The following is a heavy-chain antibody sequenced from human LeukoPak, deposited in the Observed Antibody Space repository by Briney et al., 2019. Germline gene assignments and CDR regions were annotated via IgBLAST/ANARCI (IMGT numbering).Heavy chain of an antibody. CDR3: ARYKADYYGSGCYYGY. CDR1: GGTFSSYA. J-gene: IGHJ4*02. Sequence: SVKVSCKASGGTFSSYAISWVRQAPGQGLEWMGGIIPIFGTANYAQKFQGRVTITADESTSTAYMELSSLRSEDTAVYYCARYKADYYGSGCYYGYWGQGTLVTVSS. V-gene: IGHV1-69*13. CDR2: IIPIFGTA. D-gene: IGHD3-10*01.